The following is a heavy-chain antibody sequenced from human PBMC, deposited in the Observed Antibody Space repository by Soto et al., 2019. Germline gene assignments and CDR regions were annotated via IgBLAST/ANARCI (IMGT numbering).Heavy chain of an antibody. CDR3: ARDKVHCSSTSCYTGGWFDP. Sequence: SVKVSCKASGGTFSSYAISWVRQAPGQGLEWMGGIIPIFGTANYAQKFQGRVTITADEFTSTAYMELSSLRSEDTAVYYCARDKVHCSSTSCYTGGWFDPWGQGTLVTVSS. D-gene: IGHD2-2*02. V-gene: IGHV1-69*13. CDR2: IIPIFGTA. CDR1: GGTFSSYA. J-gene: IGHJ5*02.